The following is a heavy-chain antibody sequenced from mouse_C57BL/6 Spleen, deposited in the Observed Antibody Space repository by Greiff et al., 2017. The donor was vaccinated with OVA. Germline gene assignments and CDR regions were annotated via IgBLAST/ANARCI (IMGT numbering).Heavy chain of an antibody. CDR1: GYTFTGYW. J-gene: IGHJ2*01. CDR3: AKRGENC. CDR2: IFPGSGST. V-gene: IGHV1-9*01. Sequence: VQLQESGAELMKPGASVKLSCKATGYTFTGYWIEWVKQRPGHGLEWIGEIFPGSGSTNYPEKFKGKATFTSDTSSNTTYVQLSSLTAEDTAIYYCAKRGENCWGKGTTLTVSS.